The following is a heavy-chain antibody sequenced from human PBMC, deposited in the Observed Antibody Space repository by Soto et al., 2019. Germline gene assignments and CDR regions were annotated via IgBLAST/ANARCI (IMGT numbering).Heavy chain of an antibody. V-gene: IGHV3-33*01. D-gene: IGHD6-13*01. Sequence: GGSLRLSCAASGFTFSSYGTHWVRQAPGKGLEWVAVIWYDGSNKYYADSVKGRFTISRDNSKNTLYLQMNSLRAEDTAVYYCARDLLSSSWYYPYYYYGMDVWGQGTTVTVSS. CDR3: ARDLLSSSWYYPYYYYGMDV. CDR2: IWYDGSNK. CDR1: GFTFSSYG. J-gene: IGHJ6*02.